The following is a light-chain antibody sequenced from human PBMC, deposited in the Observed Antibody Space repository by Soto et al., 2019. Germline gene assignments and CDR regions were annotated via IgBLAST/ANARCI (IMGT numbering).Light chain of an antibody. J-gene: IGKJ1*01. CDR1: QSLLHSNGYNY. CDR2: LGS. Sequence: DIVMTQSPLSLPVTPGEPASISCRSSQSLLHSNGYNYLDWYLQKPGQSPQLLIYLGSNRASGVPDKFSCSGSGTNFTLKINRVEAEDFWVYYRRQALPTPRTFGQGTKVEIK. CDR3: RQALPTPRT. V-gene: IGKV2-28*01.